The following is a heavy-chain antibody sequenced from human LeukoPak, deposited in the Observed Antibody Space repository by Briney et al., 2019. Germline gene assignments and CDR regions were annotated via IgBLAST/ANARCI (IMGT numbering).Heavy chain of an antibody. J-gene: IGHJ2*01. V-gene: IGHV3-7*01. Sequence: PGGSLRLSCAASGFTFSSYWMSWVRQAPGKGLEWVANIKQDGSEKYYVDSVKGRFTISRDNAKNSLYLQMNSLRAEDTAVYYCARDEIWGVYWYFDLWGRGTLVTVSS. CDR1: GFTFSSYW. D-gene: IGHD3-10*01. CDR2: IKQDGSEK. CDR3: ARDEIWGVYWYFDL.